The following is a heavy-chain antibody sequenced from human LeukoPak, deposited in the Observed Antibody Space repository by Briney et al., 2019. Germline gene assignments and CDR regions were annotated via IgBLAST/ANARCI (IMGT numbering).Heavy chain of an antibody. J-gene: IGHJ4*02. Sequence: TSETLSLTCTVSGGSISSYYWSWIRQPPGKGLEWIGYIYYSGSTNYNPSLKSRVTISVDTSKNQFSLKLSSVTAADTAVYYCARGSYSSGSHFDYWGQGTLVTVSP. CDR2: IYYSGST. CDR1: GGSISSYY. D-gene: IGHD3-22*01. CDR3: ARGSYSSGSHFDY. V-gene: IGHV4-59*01.